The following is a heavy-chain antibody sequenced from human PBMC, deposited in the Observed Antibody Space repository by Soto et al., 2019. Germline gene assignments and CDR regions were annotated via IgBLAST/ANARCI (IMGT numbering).Heavy chain of an antibody. J-gene: IGHJ4*02. Sequence: QVQLQESGPGLVKPSETLSLTCTVSGDSIRSYYWTWIRQPPGKGLEWIGYISNSGTTNYNSSLKSRLAISLSKAENQFPLKPGSVTAADTAVYYCARAPGSYGYYYLDYWGQGTVVTVSS. CDR2: ISNSGTT. CDR3: ARAPGSYGYYYLDY. D-gene: IGHD3-16*01. CDR1: GDSIRSYY. V-gene: IGHV4-59*01.